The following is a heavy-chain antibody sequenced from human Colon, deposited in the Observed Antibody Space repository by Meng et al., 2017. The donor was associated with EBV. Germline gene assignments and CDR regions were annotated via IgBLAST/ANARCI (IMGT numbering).Heavy chain of an antibody. CDR3: ARGLAWFRELLSINWFDP. Sequence: QGQLQQWGPGPLKPPENLSLTRSGYGGAFSGYYWTWIRQPPGKGLEWIGEINHSGSTNYNPSLKSRVTISVDTSKNQFSLKLSSVTAADTAVYYCARGLAWFRELLSINWFDPWGQGTLVTVSS. CDR2: INHSGST. V-gene: IGHV4-34*02. J-gene: IGHJ5*02. D-gene: IGHD3-10*01. CDR1: GGAFSGYY.